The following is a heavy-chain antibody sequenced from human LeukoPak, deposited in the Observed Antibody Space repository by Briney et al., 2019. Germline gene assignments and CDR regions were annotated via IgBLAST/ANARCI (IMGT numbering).Heavy chain of an antibody. CDR2: INHSGST. D-gene: IGHD1-26*01. Sequence: PSETLSLTCAVYGGSFSGYYWSWIRQPPGKGPEWIGEINHSGSTNYNPSLKSRVTISVDTSKNQFSLKLSSVTAADTAVYYCARGYWYSAYDPWGQGTLVTVSS. V-gene: IGHV4-34*01. CDR1: GGSFSGYY. CDR3: ARGYWYSAYDP. J-gene: IGHJ5*02.